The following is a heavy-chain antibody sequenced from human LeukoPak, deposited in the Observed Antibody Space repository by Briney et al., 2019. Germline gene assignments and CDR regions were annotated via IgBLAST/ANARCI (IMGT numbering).Heavy chain of an antibody. CDR2: INPSADYT. V-gene: IGHV1-46*01. CDR1: GYSFTNYY. D-gene: IGHD2-2*01. Sequence: ASVKVSCKASGYSFTNYYIHWVRQAPGQGLEWMGIINPSADYTVYAQKFQGRVTMTRDTSTNTVYMELSSLRSEDTAMFYCARAMPATYFFDSWGQGALVTVSS. J-gene: IGHJ4*02. CDR3: ARAMPATYFFDS.